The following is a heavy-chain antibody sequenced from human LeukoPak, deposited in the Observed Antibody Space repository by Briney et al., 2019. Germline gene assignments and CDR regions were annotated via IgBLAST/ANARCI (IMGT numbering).Heavy chain of an antibody. CDR2: IIPILGIA. CDR3: ASRYDFWSGYGQPPPFDY. V-gene: IGHV1-69*04. J-gene: IGHJ4*02. CDR1: GGTFSSYA. D-gene: IGHD3-3*01. Sequence: SVKVSCKASGGTFSSYAISWVRQAPGQGLEWMGRIIPILGIANYAQKFQGRVTITADKSTSTAYMELSSLRSEDTAVYYRASRYDFWSGYGQPPPFDYWGQGTLVTVSS.